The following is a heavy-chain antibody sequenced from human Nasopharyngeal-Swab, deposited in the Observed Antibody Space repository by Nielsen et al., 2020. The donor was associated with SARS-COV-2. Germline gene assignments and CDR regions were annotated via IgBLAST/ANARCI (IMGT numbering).Heavy chain of an antibody. CDR3: GGSLLWFGELLI. CDR1: GFTFSSYA. J-gene: IGHJ4*02. V-gene: IGHV3-30*04. CDR2: ISYDGSNK. D-gene: IGHD3-10*01. Sequence: GESLKISCAASGFTFSSYAMHWVRQAPGKGLEWVAVISYDGSNKYYADSVKGRFTISRDNSKNTLYLQMTSLRAEDTAVYYCGGSLLWFGELLIWGQGTLVTVSS.